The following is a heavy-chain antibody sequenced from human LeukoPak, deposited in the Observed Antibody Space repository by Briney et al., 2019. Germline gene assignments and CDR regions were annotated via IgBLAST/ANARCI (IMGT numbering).Heavy chain of an antibody. D-gene: IGHD3-3*01. CDR1: GGSINSDYW. CDR3: ASHDDFLSAYNY. CDR2: IYHTGSV. V-gene: IGHV4-4*02. J-gene: IGHJ4*02. Sequence: SGTLSLTCAVSGGSINSDYWWTWVRQSPGKGLEWIGEIYHTGSVNYNLSLESRVTISRDRSKNQFSLMLRSVTAADTAVYYCASHDDFLSAYNYWGQGILVTVSS.